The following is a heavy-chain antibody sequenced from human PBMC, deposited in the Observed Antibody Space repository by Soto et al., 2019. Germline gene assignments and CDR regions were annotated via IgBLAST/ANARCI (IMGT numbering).Heavy chain of an antibody. V-gene: IGHV1-24*01. CDR2: FDPDEAET. D-gene: IGHD4-17*01. CDR3: TTYHGDYSFNR. CDR1: GYTLNEVA. J-gene: IGHJ5*02. Sequence: QVQLVQSGAEVKKPGASVKVSCKVSGYTLNEVAMHWVRQAPGKGLEWLGGFDPDEAETIYAQHFQGRVTMTEDTSTDTVYTELSSLRSEDTALYFCTTYHGDYSFNRWGQGTLVTVSS.